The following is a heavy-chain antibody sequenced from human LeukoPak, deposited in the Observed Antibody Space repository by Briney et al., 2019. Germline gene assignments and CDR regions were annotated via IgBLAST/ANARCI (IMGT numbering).Heavy chain of an antibody. V-gene: IGHV1-69*05. CDR1: GGTFSSYA. CDR2: IIPIFGTA. CDR3: ARDLPDFSLRISSGGFDI. J-gene: IGHJ3*02. D-gene: IGHD4-23*01. Sequence: SVKVSCKASGGTFSSYAISWVRQAPGQGLEWMGGIIPIFGTANYTQKFQGRVTITTDESTSTAYMELSSLRSEDTAVYYCARDLPDFSLRISSGGFDIWGQGTMVTVSS.